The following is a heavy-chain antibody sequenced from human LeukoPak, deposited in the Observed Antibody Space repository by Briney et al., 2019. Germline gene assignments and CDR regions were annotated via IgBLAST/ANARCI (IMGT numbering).Heavy chain of an antibody. Sequence: GGSLRLSCIASGFAFNSYEMNWVRQAPGKGLEWVSCISSSGSIKHYADSVKGRFTISRDNAKNSLYLQMNRLRAEETAVYYCVRARYTSGWETLDYWGQGTLVSVS. CDR3: VRARYTSGWETLDY. J-gene: IGHJ4*02. V-gene: IGHV3-48*03. D-gene: IGHD6-19*01. CDR1: GFAFNSYE. CDR2: ISSSGSIK.